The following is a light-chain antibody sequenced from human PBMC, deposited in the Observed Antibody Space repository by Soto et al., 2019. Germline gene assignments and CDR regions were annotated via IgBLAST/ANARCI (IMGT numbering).Light chain of an antibody. Sequence: QSSLTQPGSVSGSPGQSITISCTGTSSDVGGYNYVSWYQQHPGKAPKLMIYDVSNRPSGVSNRFSGSKSGNTASLTISGLQAEDEADYYCSSYTSSSTYVFGTGTKVT. CDR2: DVS. CDR3: SSYTSSSTYV. J-gene: IGLJ1*01. V-gene: IGLV2-14*01. CDR1: SSDVGGYNY.